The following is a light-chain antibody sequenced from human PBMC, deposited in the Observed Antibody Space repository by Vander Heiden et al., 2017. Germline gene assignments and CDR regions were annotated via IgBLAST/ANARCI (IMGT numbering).Light chain of an antibody. CDR2: GAS. Sequence: ESVLTLSPGTLSLSPGERATLSCRASQSVSTSYLAWYQQKPGQAPRLLISGASSRATGIPDRFSGSGSGTDFTLTISRLEPEDFAVYYCQQYGSSPLTFGQGTKVEIK. CDR3: QQYGSSPLT. CDR1: QSVSTSY. J-gene: IGKJ1*01. V-gene: IGKV3-20*01.